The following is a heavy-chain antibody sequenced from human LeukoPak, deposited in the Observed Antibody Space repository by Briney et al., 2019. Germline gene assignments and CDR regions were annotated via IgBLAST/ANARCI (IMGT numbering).Heavy chain of an antibody. V-gene: IGHV3-74*01. Sequence: GGSLRLSCAASGFTFSSYWMHWVRQAPGKVLVWVSRINSDGSSTSYADSVKGRFTISRDNAKNTLYLQMNSLRAEDTAVYYCARGVHDYGDLYYYYYMDVWGKGTTVTISS. CDR1: GFTFSSYW. D-gene: IGHD4-17*01. CDR2: INSDGSST. CDR3: ARGVHDYGDLYYYYYMDV. J-gene: IGHJ6*03.